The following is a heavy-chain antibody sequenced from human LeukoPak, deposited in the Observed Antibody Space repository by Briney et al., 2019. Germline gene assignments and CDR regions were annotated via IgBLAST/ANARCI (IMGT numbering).Heavy chain of an antibody. Sequence: SQTLSLTCTVSGGSISSSGYHWSWIRQPAGKGLGWIGRIYTSGSINYNPSLKSRLTISVDTSKNQFSLKLSSVTAADTAIYYCATYYYDSSDYQDYWGQGTLVTVSS. D-gene: IGHD3-22*01. CDR1: GGSISSSGYH. V-gene: IGHV4-61*02. CDR2: IYTSGSI. J-gene: IGHJ4*02. CDR3: ATYYYDSSDYQDY.